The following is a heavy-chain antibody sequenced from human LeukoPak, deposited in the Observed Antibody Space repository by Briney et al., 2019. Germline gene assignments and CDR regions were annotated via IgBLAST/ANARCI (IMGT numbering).Heavy chain of an antibody. CDR2: IYYSGST. V-gene: IGHV4-59*08. CDR3: ARLSRGYYGSGSYYT. J-gene: IGHJ5*02. D-gene: IGHD3-10*01. Sequence: SETLSLTCTVSGGSISSYYWSWIRQLPGKGLEWIGYIYYSGSTNYNPSLKSRVTISVDTSKNQFSLKLSSVTAADTAVYYCARLSRGYYGSGSYYTWGQGTLVTVSS. CDR1: GGSISSYY.